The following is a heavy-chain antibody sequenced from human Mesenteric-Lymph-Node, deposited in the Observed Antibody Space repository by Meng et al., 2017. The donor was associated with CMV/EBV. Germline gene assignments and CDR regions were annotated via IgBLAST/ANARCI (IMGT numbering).Heavy chain of an antibody. CDR2: MNPNSGNT. V-gene: IGHV1-8*01. D-gene: IGHD5-12*01. CDR1: GYTFTGYD. J-gene: IGHJ4*02. Sequence: ASVKVSCKASGYTFTGYDINWVRQATGQGLEWMGWMNPNSGNTGYAQKFQGRVTMTRNTSISTAYMELNSLRAEDTAVYHCARGIEWLRYEFDYWGPGTPVTVSS. CDR3: ARGIEWLRYEFDY.